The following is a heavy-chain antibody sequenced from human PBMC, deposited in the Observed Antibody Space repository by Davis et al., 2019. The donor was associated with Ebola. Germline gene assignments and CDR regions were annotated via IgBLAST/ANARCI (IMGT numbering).Heavy chain of an antibody. CDR1: GYTFTGYY. V-gene: IGHV1-2*06. CDR2: INPNSGGT. J-gene: IGHJ5*02. CDR3: ARSSQIGIAAAAGGWFDP. D-gene: IGHD6-13*01. Sequence: AASVKVSCKASGYTFTGYYMHWVRQAPGQGLEWMGRINPNSGGTNYAQKFQGRVTMTRDTSISTAYMELSRLRSDDTAVYYCARSSQIGIAAAAGGWFDPWGQGTLVTVSS.